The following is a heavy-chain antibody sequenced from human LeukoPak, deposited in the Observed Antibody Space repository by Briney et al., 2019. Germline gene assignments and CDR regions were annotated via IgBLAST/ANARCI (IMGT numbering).Heavy chain of an antibody. CDR1: GFTFSSYA. D-gene: IGHD2-15*01. V-gene: IGHV3-30*04. Sequence: QSGGPLRLSCAASGFTFSSYAMHWVRQAPGKGLEWVAVISYDGSNKYYADSVKGRFTISRDNSKNTLYLQMNSLRAEDTAVYDCAIDGTYCSGGSCYAPFDCWGQGTLVTVSS. CDR3: AIDGTYCSGGSCYAPFDC. CDR2: ISYDGSNK. J-gene: IGHJ4*02.